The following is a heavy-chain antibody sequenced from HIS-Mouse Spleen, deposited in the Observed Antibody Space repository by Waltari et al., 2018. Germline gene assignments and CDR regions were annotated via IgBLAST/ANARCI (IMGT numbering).Heavy chain of an antibody. D-gene: IGHD3-22*01. Sequence: SGFTFSSYAMSWVRQAPGKGLEWVSAISGSGGSTYYADSVKGRFTISRDNSKNPLYLQMNSLRAEDTAVYYCAKAHGRYYYDSSGYFSDYWGQGTLVTVSS. CDR2: ISGSGGST. CDR3: AKAHGRYYYDSSGYFSDY. CDR1: GFTFSSYA. V-gene: IGHV3-23*01. J-gene: IGHJ4*02.